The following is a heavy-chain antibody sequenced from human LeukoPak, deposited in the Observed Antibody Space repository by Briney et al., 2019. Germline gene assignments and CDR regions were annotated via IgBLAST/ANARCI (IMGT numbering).Heavy chain of an antibody. CDR3: ARSAGPSYGMDV. CDR1: GFTFSSYW. V-gene: IGHV3-74*01. J-gene: IGHJ6*02. Sequence: GGSLRLSCAASGFTFSSYWMHWVRQAPGKGLVWVSRINSDGSGTRYADSGKGRFTISRDNAKNTLYLQMNSLRAEDTAVYFCARSAGPSYGMDVWGQGTTVTVSS. CDR2: INSDGSGT.